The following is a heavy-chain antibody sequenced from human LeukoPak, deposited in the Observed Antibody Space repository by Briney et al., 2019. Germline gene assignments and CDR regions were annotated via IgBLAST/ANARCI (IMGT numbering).Heavy chain of an antibody. D-gene: IGHD6-13*01. Sequence: GESLKISCKGSVYSFASYWIGWVRQMPGKGLEWMGIIYPGDSDTRYSPSFQGQVTISADKSISTAYLQWSSLKASDTAIYYCARRASSWWFDYWGQGTLVTVSS. CDR3: ARRASSWWFDY. V-gene: IGHV5-51*01. CDR2: IYPGDSDT. CDR1: VYSFASYW. J-gene: IGHJ4*02.